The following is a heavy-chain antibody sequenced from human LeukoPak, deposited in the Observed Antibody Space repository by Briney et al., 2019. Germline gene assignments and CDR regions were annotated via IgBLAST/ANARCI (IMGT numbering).Heavy chain of an antibody. Sequence: ASVKVSCKASGYTFTGYYMHWVRQAPGQGLEWMGWINPNSGGTNYAQKFQGRVTMTRDTSISTAYMELSRLRSDDTAVYYCAGDSVRGSYFDYWGQGTLVTVSS. CDR2: INPNSGGT. J-gene: IGHJ4*02. V-gene: IGHV1-2*02. CDR3: AGDSVRGSYFDY. D-gene: IGHD3-16*01. CDR1: GYTFTGYY.